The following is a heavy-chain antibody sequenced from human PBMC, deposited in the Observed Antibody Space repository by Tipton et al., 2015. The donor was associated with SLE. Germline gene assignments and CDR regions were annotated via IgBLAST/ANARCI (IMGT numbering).Heavy chain of an antibody. V-gene: IGHV6-1*01. Sequence: PGLVKPSQTLSLTCGISGDSVSSNTVAWNWIRQSPSRGLEWLGRTYYRSKWYNDYAVSVKSRIIINTDTSKNQFFLRLESVTPEDTAVYYCGREAEHAFDFWGQGTMVTVSS. CDR3: GREAEHAFDF. J-gene: IGHJ3*01. D-gene: IGHD1-14*01. CDR2: TYYRSKWYN. CDR1: GDSVSSNTVA.